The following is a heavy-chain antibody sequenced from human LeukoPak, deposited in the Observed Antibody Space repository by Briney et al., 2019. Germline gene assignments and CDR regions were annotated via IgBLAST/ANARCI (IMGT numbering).Heavy chain of an antibody. D-gene: IGHD1-1*01. Sequence: ASVKVSCKVSGYTLTELSMHWVRQAPGKGLEWMGGFDPEDGETIYAQKFQGRVTMTEDTSTDTAYMELSSLRSEDTAVYYCARDSPIGPTGHSDAFHIWGQGTMVTVSS. CDR3: ARDSPIGPTGHSDAFHI. CDR2: FDPEDGET. J-gene: IGHJ3*02. V-gene: IGHV1-24*01. CDR1: GYTLTELS.